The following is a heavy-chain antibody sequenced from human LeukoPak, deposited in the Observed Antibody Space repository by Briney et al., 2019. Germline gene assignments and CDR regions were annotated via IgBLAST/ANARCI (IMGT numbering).Heavy chain of an antibody. CDR1: GFTFSSYW. V-gene: IGHV3-7*01. CDR3: AREGVTGVTRVIRY. Sequence: GGSLRLSCAASGFTFSSYWMTWVRQAPGKGLEWVANIKQDESEKYYVDSVKGRFTISRDNAKNSLYLQMNSLRAEDTAVYYCAREGVTGVTRVIRYWGQGTLVTVSS. D-gene: IGHD4-23*01. J-gene: IGHJ4*02. CDR2: IKQDESEK.